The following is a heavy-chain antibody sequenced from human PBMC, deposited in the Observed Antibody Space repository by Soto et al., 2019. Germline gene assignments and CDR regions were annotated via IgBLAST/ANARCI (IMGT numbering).Heavy chain of an antibody. CDR3: ARYCSSTSCYPRKDAFDI. D-gene: IGHD2-2*01. Sequence: QVQLQESGPGLVKPSQTLSLTCTVSGGSISSGGYYWSWIRQHPGKGLEWIGYIYYSGSTYYNPSRKSRVTISVDTSKNQFSLKLSSVTAADTAVYYCARYCSSTSCYPRKDAFDIWGQGTMVTVSS. CDR2: IYYSGST. J-gene: IGHJ3*02. V-gene: IGHV4-31*03. CDR1: GGSISSGGYY.